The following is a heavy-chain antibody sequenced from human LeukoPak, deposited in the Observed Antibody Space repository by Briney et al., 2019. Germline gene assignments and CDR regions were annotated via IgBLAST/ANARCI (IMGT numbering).Heavy chain of an antibody. V-gene: IGHV3-20*04. CDR3: ARVVPAAISTPFDY. CDR2: INWNGGST. CDR1: GFTFDDYG. Sequence: GGSLRLSCAVSGFTFDDYGMSWVRQAPGKGLEWVSGINWNGGSTGYADSVKGRFTISRDNAENSLYLQMNSLRAEDTALYCCARVVPAAISTPFDYWGQGTLVTVSS. D-gene: IGHD2-2*01. J-gene: IGHJ4*02.